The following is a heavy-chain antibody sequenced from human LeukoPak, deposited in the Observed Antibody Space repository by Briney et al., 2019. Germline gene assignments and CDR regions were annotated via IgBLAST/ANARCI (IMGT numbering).Heavy chain of an antibody. CDR3: ARATMVRGVSDAFDI. D-gene: IGHD3-10*01. V-gene: IGHV4-4*02. Sequence: SGTLSLTCAVSGGSISSSNCWRWVRQPPGKGLEWIGEIYHSGSTNYNPSLKSRVTISVDKSKNQFSLKLSSVTAADTAVYYCARATMVRGVSDAFDIWGQGTMVTVSS. J-gene: IGHJ3*02. CDR2: IYHSGST. CDR1: GGSISSSNC.